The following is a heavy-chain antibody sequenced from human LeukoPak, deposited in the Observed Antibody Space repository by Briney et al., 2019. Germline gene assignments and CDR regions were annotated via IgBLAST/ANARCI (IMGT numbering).Heavy chain of an antibody. CDR2: IIPIFGTA. Sequence: SEKVSCKASGGTFSSYAISWVRQAPGQGLEWMGGIIPIFGTANYAQKFQGRVTITADESTSTAYMELSSLRSEDTAVYYCARDNFYGSGSYSSDAFDIWGQGTMVTVSS. J-gene: IGHJ3*02. V-gene: IGHV1-69*13. CDR3: ARDNFYGSGSYSSDAFDI. CDR1: GGTFSSYA. D-gene: IGHD3-10*01.